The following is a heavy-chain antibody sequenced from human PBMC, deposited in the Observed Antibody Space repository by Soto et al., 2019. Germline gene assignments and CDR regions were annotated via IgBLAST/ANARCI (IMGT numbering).Heavy chain of an antibody. D-gene: IGHD6-6*01. V-gene: IGHV3-23*01. CDR3: AKDGSYSSSPYDAFDI. Sequence: GGSLRLSCASSVFTFSSYAMSWVRQAPGKGLEWVSAISGSGGSTYYADSVKGRFTISRDNSKNTLYLQMNSLRAEDTAVYYCAKDGSYSSSPYDAFDIWGQGTMVTVSS. J-gene: IGHJ3*02. CDR2: ISGSGGST. CDR1: VFTFSSYA.